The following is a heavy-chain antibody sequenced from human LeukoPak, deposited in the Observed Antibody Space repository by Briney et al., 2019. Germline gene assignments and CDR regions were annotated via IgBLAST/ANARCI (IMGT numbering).Heavy chain of an antibody. J-gene: IGHJ2*01. V-gene: IGHV3-9*01. Sequence: PGRSLRLSCAASGFTYDDYAMHWVRHAPGKGLEWVSGISWSSGSIGYADSVKGRFTISRDNAKNSLYLQMNSLRAEDTALYYCAKDIYYDSSGSRYFDLWGRGTLVTVFS. CDR2: ISWSSGSI. CDR3: AKDIYYDSSGSRYFDL. CDR1: GFTYDDYA. D-gene: IGHD3-22*01.